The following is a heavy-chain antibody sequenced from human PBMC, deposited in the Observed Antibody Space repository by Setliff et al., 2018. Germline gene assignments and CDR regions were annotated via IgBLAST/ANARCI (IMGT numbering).Heavy chain of an antibody. CDR1: GFTFSSFW. J-gene: IGHJ4*02. CDR3: RVWVTMIEMES. Sequence: SETLSLSCAASGFTFSSFWMSWIRQPPGKGLEWIGEMNPSGSTNYNPSLKSRVTFSVDTSKNQFSLKLTSVTAADTAVYYCRVWVTMIEMESWGQGTLVTVSS. V-gene: IGHV4-34*08. CDR2: MNPSGST. D-gene: IGHD3-22*01.